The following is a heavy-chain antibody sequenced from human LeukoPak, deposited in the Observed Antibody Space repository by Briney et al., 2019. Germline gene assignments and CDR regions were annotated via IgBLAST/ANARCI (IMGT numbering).Heavy chain of an antibody. Sequence: PSETLSLTCTVSGGSISSGGYYWNWIRQHPGKGLEWIGYIYYSGSTSYNPSLKSRVTISIDTSRNQFSLKLSSVTAADTAVYYCTRDRGLTTVGGCSMDVWGQGTTVTVSS. D-gene: IGHD4-17*01. J-gene: IGHJ6*02. CDR1: GGSISSGGYY. CDR2: IYYSGST. CDR3: TRDRGLTTVGGCSMDV. V-gene: IGHV4-31*03.